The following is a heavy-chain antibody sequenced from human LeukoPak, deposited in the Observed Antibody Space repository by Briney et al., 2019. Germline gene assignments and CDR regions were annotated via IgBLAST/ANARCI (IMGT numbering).Heavy chain of an antibody. CDR2: IKSKTDGGTT. V-gene: IGHV3-15*01. CDR3: TASPIVVVPAADMAFDY. CDR1: GFTFSNAW. J-gene: IGHJ4*02. D-gene: IGHD2-2*01. Sequence: GGSLRLSCAASGFTFSNAWMSWVRQAPGKGLEWVGRIKSKTDGGTTDYAAPVKGRFTISRDDSKNTLYLQMNSLKTEDTAVYYCTASPIVVVPAADMAFDYWGQGTLVTVSS.